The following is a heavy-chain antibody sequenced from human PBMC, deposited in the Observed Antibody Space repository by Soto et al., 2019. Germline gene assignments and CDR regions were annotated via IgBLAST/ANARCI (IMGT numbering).Heavy chain of an antibody. CDR1: GGSISTYY. J-gene: IGHJ4*02. D-gene: IGHD6-13*01. Sequence: SETLSLTCTVSGGSISTYYWNWIRQPPGKGLEWIGYIFYSGSSNYNSSLKSRVTFSVDTSKNQFSLKLSSVTAADTAVYYCARSIGFTSSWDSWGQGALVTVSS. CDR2: IFYSGSS. CDR3: ARSIGFTSSWDS. V-gene: IGHV4-59*08.